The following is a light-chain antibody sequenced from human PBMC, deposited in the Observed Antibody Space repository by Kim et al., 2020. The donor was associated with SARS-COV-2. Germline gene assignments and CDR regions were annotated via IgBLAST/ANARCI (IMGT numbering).Light chain of an antibody. V-gene: IGLV4-69*01. Sequence: ASVKLTCTLNSGHSNYAIAWHQQQPEKGPRYLMRVNSDGSHNKGDGIPDRFSGSSSGAERYLTISSLQSEDEADYYCQTWGTGIRVFGGGTQLTVL. CDR1: SGHSNYA. CDR3: QTWGTGIRV. CDR2: VNSDGSH. J-gene: IGLJ2*01.